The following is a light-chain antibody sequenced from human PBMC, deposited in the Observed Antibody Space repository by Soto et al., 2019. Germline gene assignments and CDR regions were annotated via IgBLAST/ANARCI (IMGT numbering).Light chain of an antibody. Sequence: EIVLTQSPGTLSVSPGERATLSCRASQSVGRNYLAWYQQKPGQAPRLLIHGASSRATGIPDRFSGSGSGTEFTLTISGLEPEDFAVYYCQQYASSPLTFGGGTKVETK. CDR3: QQYASSPLT. J-gene: IGKJ4*01. V-gene: IGKV3-20*01. CDR2: GAS. CDR1: QSVGRNY.